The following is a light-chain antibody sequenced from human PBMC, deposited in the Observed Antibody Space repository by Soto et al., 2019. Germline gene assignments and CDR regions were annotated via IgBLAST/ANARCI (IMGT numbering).Light chain of an antibody. CDR1: QTISSW. Sequence: DVPITQSLSTLSGSVGDRVTITCRASQTISSWLAWYQQKPGKAPKLLIYKASTLKSGVPSRFSGSGSGTEFTLTISSLQPDDFATYYCQHYNSYSEAFGQGTKVDI. V-gene: IGKV1-5*03. CDR2: KAS. J-gene: IGKJ1*01. CDR3: QHYNSYSEA.